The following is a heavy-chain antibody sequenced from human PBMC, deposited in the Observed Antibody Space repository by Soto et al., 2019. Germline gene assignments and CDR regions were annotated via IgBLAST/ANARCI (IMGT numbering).Heavy chain of an antibody. CDR2: INHSGST. V-gene: IGHV4-34*01. J-gene: IGHJ4*02. CDR1: GGSFSGYY. D-gene: IGHD3-3*01. Sequence: SLTCAVSGGSFSGYYWSWIRQPPGKGLEWIGEINHSGSTNYNPSLKSRVTISVDTSKNQFSLKLSSVTAADTAVYYCARPRSTIFGVVRGFDYWGQGTLVTVSS. CDR3: ARPRSTIFGVVRGFDY.